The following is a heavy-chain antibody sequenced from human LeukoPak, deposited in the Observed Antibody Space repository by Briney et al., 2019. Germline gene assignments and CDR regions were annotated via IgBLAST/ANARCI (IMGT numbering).Heavy chain of an antibody. CDR1: GFTLSRYA. D-gene: IGHD6-13*01. CDR3: ASRTLIAATGDYFDY. Sequence: GGSLRLSCAASGFTLSRYAMSWVRQAPGKGLEWVSAISISGSSTYYADSVKGRFTISRDNSKNTLYLQMNSLRAEDTAVYYCASRTLIAATGDYFDYWGQGTLVTVSS. CDR2: ISISGSST. J-gene: IGHJ4*02. V-gene: IGHV3-23*01.